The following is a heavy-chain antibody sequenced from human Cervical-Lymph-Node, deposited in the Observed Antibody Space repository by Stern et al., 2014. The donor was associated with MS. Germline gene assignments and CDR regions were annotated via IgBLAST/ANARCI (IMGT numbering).Heavy chain of an antibody. D-gene: IGHD3-16*01. Sequence: QLQLQESGPGLVKPSQTLSLTCTVTGGSISGAGYYWSWIRQHPGKGLEWIGYIHYSGSTYYKPSLRSRVIISVDTSKNQFSLRLNSVTAADTALYYCARSDRLWGSFDYWGQGTRVTVSS. V-gene: IGHV4-31*03. J-gene: IGHJ4*02. CDR3: ARSDRLWGSFDY. CDR1: GGSISGAGYY. CDR2: IHYSGST.